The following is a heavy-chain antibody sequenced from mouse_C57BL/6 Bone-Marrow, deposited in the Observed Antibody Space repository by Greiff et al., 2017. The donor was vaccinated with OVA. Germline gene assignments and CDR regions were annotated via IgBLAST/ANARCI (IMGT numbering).Heavy chain of an antibody. J-gene: IGHJ4*01. D-gene: IGHD2-14*01. CDR2: IYPGGGYT. Sequence: QVQLKESGAELVRPGTSVKMSCKASGYTFTNYWIGWAKQRPGHGLEWIGDIYPGGGYTNYNEKFKGKATLTADKSSSTAYMQFSSLTSEDSAIYYCASGYSYAMDYWGQGTSVTVSS. CDR3: ASGYSYAMDY. V-gene: IGHV1-63*01. CDR1: GYTFTNYW.